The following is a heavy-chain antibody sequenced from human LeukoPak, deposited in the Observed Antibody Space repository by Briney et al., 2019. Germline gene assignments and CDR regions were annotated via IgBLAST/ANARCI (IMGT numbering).Heavy chain of an antibody. CDR1: GFTFSSYA. Sequence: GGSLRLSCAASGFTFSSYAMSWVRQAPGEGVEWVSAISGSGGSTYCADSVKGRFTISRDNSKNTLYLQMNSLRAEDTAVYYCAKRDPARYSSSSHWGQGTLVTVSS. CDR3: AKRDPARYSSSSH. J-gene: IGHJ4*02. V-gene: IGHV3-23*01. CDR2: ISGSGGST. D-gene: IGHD6-6*01.